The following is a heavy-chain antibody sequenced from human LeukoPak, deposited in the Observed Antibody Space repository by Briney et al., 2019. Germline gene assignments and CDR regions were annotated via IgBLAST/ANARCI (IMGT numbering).Heavy chain of an antibody. D-gene: IGHD6-13*01. CDR3: ARVNLGYSSSYNYYYYYYMDV. V-gene: IGHV1-2*02. Sequence: GASVKVSCKASGYTFTGYYMHRVRQAPGQGLEWMGWINPNSGGTNYAQKFQGRVTMTRDTSISTAYMELSRLRSDDTAVYYCARVNLGYSSSYNYYYYYYMDVWGKGTTVTVSS. CDR1: GYTFTGYY. J-gene: IGHJ6*03. CDR2: INPNSGGT.